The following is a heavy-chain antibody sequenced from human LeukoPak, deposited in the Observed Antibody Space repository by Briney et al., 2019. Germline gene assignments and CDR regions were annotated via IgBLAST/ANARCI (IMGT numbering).Heavy chain of an antibody. CDR2: IYHSGST. Sequence: NPSETLSLTCTVSGYSISSGYYWGWIRQPPGKGLEWIGSIYHSGSTYYNPSLKSRVTISVDTSKNQFSLKLSSVTAADTAVYYCARGNTHDYYGSGSYEGWGNWFDPWGQGTLVTVSS. J-gene: IGHJ5*02. D-gene: IGHD3-10*01. CDR1: GYSISSGYY. CDR3: ARGNTHDYYGSGSYEGWGNWFDP. V-gene: IGHV4-38-2*02.